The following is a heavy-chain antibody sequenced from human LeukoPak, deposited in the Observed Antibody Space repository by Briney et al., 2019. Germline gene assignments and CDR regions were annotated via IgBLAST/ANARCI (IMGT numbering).Heavy chain of an antibody. CDR2: IYYSGST. CDR1: GGSISSGGHY. D-gene: IGHD3-10*01. Sequence: PSQTLSLTCTASGGSISSGGHYWSWIRQHPGKGLEWIGYIYYSGSTYYNPPLKSRVTISVDTSKNQFSLKLSSVTAADTAVYYCARSAPVRGVLFDYWGQGTLVTVSS. V-gene: IGHV4-31*03. J-gene: IGHJ4*02. CDR3: ARSAPVRGVLFDY.